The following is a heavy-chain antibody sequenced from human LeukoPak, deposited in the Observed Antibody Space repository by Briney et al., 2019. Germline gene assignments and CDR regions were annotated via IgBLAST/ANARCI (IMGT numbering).Heavy chain of an antibody. D-gene: IGHD6-13*01. J-gene: IGHJ3*02. CDR2: ISSSGSII. CDR1: GFTLSNYE. Sequence: PGGSLRLSCVGSGFTLSNYEMNWVRQAPGKGREWVSYISSSGSIIYYADSVKGRFTISRDNAANSLYLQMNTLRAEDTAVYYCARVFEAAGTRNAYDIWGQGTMVTVSS. CDR3: ARVFEAAGTRNAYDI. V-gene: IGHV3-48*03.